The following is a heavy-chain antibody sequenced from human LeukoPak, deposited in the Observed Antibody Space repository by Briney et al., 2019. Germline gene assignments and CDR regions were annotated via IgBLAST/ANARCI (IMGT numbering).Heavy chain of an antibody. J-gene: IGHJ4*02. CDR2: ISGSGGST. Sequence: PGGSLRLSCAASGFTFSSYSMSWVRQAPGKGLEWVSAISGSGGSTYYADSVKGRFTISRDNSKNTLYLQMNSLRAEDTAVYYCAKDGSSGWDFFLGKNYFDYWGQGTLVTVSS. V-gene: IGHV3-23*01. CDR1: GFTFSSYS. CDR3: AKDGSSGWDFFLGKNYFDY. D-gene: IGHD6-19*01.